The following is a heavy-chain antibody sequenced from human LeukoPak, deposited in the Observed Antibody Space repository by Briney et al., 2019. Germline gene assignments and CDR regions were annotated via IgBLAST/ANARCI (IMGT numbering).Heavy chain of an antibody. Sequence: TSETLSLTCTVSGYSISSGYYWGWIRQPPGKGLEWIGIIYHSGSTYYNPSLKTRVTISVDTSKNQFSLKLSSVTAADTAVYYCARDRGPGVGATGYYFHYWGQGTLVTVSS. CDR3: ARDRGPGVGATGYYFHY. D-gene: IGHD1-26*01. V-gene: IGHV4-38-2*02. J-gene: IGHJ4*02. CDR2: IYHSGST. CDR1: GYSISSGYY.